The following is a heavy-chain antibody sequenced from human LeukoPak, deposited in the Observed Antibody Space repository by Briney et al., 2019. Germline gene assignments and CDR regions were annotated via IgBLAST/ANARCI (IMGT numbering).Heavy chain of an antibody. CDR1: GFTFSSYA. Sequence: GGSLRLSCAAPGFTFSSYAMSWVRQAPGKGLEWVSAISGSGGSTYYADSVKGRFTISRDNSKNTLYLQMNSLRAEDTAVYYCAKSPEHYDFWSGYSYYFDYWGQGTLVTVSS. D-gene: IGHD3-3*01. V-gene: IGHV3-23*01. CDR3: AKSPEHYDFWSGYSYYFDY. CDR2: ISGSGGST. J-gene: IGHJ4*02.